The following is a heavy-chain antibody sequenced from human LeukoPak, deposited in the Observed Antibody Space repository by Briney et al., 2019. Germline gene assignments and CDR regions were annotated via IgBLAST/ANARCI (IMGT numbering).Heavy chain of an antibody. CDR3: ASASSWYGFRFDP. CDR2: FDPEDGET. CDR1: GYTLTELY. Sequence: ASVKVSCKVSGYTLTELYMHWVRQAPGKGLEWMGGFDPEDGETIYAQKFQGRVTMTEDTSTDTAYMELSSLRSEDTAVYYCASASSWYGFRFDPWGQGTLVTVSS. V-gene: IGHV1-24*01. D-gene: IGHD6-13*01. J-gene: IGHJ5*02.